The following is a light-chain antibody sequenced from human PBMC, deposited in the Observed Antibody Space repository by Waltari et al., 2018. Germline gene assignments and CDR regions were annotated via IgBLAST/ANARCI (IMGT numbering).Light chain of an antibody. V-gene: IGKV4-1*01. CDR1: QSFLYSTNNKNY. CDR3: QQYYSTPLT. CDR2: AAS. J-gene: IGKJ4*01. Sequence: DIVMTQSPDSLAVSPGERAHVTCQSRQSFLYSTNNKNYLAWYQQKPGQPPELLIHAASSRESGVPDRFSGSGSGTDFTLTISSLQAEDVAVYYCQQYYSTPLTFGGGTKVEIK.